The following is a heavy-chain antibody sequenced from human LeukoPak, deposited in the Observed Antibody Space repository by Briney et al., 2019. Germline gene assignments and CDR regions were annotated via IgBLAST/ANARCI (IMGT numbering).Heavy chain of an antibody. Sequence: ASVKVSCKASGYTFTGYYMHRVRQAPGQGLEWMGWVNPVSGDTKFAQKFHGRVTVTRDTSISTAYMELSSLRSDDTAVYYCASGITLVRDLEYYFDYWGQGTLVTVSS. J-gene: IGHJ4*02. D-gene: IGHD3-10*01. CDR2: VNPVSGDT. CDR1: GYTFTGYY. V-gene: IGHV1-2*02. CDR3: ASGITLVRDLEYYFDY.